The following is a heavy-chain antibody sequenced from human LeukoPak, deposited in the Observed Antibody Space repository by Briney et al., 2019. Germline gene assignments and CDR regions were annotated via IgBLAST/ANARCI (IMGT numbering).Heavy chain of an antibody. D-gene: IGHD3-3*01. CDR1: GFTFSSYA. J-gene: IGHJ4*02. CDR2: ISGSGGST. Sequence: PGGSLRLSCAASGFTFSSYAMSWVRQAPGKGLEWVSAISGSGGSTYYADSVKGRFTISRDNSKNTLYLQMNSLRAEDTAVCYCAKEGVLRFLEWSQYYFDYWGQGTLVTVSS. V-gene: IGHV3-23*01. CDR3: AKEGVLRFLEWSQYYFDY.